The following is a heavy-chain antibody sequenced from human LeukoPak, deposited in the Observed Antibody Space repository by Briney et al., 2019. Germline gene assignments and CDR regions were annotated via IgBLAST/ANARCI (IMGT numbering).Heavy chain of an antibody. CDR2: IIPIFGTA. CDR1: GGSFSSHA. J-gene: IGHJ4*02. V-gene: IGHV1-69*13. Sequence: SVKVSCKASGGSFSSHAINWVRQAPGQGLEWMGGIIPIFGTANYAQKFQDRVTITAVESTSTVYMELSSLRSEDTAVYYCARGWLAETTVVTPYNYWGQGTLVTVSS. CDR3: ARGWLAETTVVTPYNY. D-gene: IGHD4-23*01.